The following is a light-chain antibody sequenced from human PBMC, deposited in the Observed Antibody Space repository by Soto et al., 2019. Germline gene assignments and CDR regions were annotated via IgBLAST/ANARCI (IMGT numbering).Light chain of an antibody. Sequence: DIQMTQSPSTLSASVGDRVTITCGASQSISSWLAWYQQKPGKAPKLLIYEASNLETGVPSRFSGSGSGTDFTFTISSLQPEDIATYYCQHYDNLPLTFGGGTKVDIK. CDR1: QSISSW. CDR3: QHYDNLPLT. CDR2: EAS. V-gene: IGKV1-33*01. J-gene: IGKJ4*01.